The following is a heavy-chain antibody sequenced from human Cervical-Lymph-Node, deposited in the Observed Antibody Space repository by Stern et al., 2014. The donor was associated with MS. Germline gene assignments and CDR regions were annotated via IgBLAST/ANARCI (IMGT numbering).Heavy chain of an antibody. D-gene: IGHD4-17*01. V-gene: IGHV3-30*18. CDR1: GFTFSSYG. CDR3: AKAPGRATVTPDY. Sequence: VQLVQSGGGVVQPGRSLRLSCAASGFTFSSYGMHWVRQAPGKGLEWVAVISYDGSNKYYADSVKGRFTISRDNSKNTLYLQMNSLRAEDTAVYYCAKAPGRATVTPDYWGQGPLVTVPS. CDR2: ISYDGSNK. J-gene: IGHJ4*02.